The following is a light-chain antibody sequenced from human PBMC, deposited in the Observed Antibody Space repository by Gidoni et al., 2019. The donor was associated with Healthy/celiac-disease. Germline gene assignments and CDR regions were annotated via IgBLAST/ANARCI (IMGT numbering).Light chain of an antibody. Sequence: QSVLTQPPSASGTPGQRASISCSGSSSNIGVNTVNWVQQLPGTAPKPLIYSNNQRPSGVPDRFSGSKSGTSASLGISGLQSEDEAGYYCASWYDSLNGVVFGGGTKLTVL. V-gene: IGLV1-44*01. J-gene: IGLJ2*01. CDR2: SNN. CDR1: SSNIGVNT. CDR3: ASWYDSLNGVV.